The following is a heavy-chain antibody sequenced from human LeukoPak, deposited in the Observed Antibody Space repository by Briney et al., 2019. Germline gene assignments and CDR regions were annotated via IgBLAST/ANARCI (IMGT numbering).Heavy chain of an antibody. D-gene: IGHD1-26*01. Sequence: GGSLRLSCAASGFTFSSYSMNWVRQAPGKGLEWVSSISSSSSYIYYADSVKGRFTICRDNAKNSLYLQMNSLRAEDTAVYYCASDFGGGSYGFDYWGQGTLVTVSS. J-gene: IGHJ4*02. CDR3: ASDFGGGSYGFDY. CDR2: ISSSSSYI. CDR1: GFTFSSYS. V-gene: IGHV3-21*01.